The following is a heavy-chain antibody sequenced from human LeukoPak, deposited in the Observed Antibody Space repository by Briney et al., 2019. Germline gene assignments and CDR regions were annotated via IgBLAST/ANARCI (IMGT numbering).Heavy chain of an antibody. Sequence: GGSLRLSCAASGFTFSYYSMNWVRQAPGKGLEWVSYISSSGDTIYYADSVKGRFTISRDNAKNSLYLQMNSLRDEDTAVYYCARDSRWSFDYWGQGTLVTVSS. V-gene: IGHV3-48*02. CDR3: ARDSRWSFDY. J-gene: IGHJ4*02. CDR2: ISSSGDTI. D-gene: IGHD6-13*01. CDR1: GFTFSYYS.